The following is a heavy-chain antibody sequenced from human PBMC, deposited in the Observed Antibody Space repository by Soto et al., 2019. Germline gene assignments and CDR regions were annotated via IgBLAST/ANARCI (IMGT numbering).Heavy chain of an antibody. J-gene: IGHJ4*02. Sequence: EVQLLESGGGLVQPGGSLRLSCAASGFTFSSYAMSWVRQAPGKGLEWVSAISGSGGSTYYADSMKGRFTISRDNSKNTLYLQMNSLRAEDTAVYYCAKDKGVVVVAAIPFWNQYYFDYWGQGTLVTVSS. CDR2: ISGSGGST. CDR3: AKDKGVVVVAAIPFWNQYYFDY. D-gene: IGHD2-15*01. V-gene: IGHV3-23*01. CDR1: GFTFSSYA.